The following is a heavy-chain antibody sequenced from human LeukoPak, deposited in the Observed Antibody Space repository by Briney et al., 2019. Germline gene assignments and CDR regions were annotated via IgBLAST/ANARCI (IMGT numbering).Heavy chain of an antibody. CDR1: GFTVSSNY. CDR3: ARDIVVVPAADPLNYYYYGMDV. CDR2: IYSGGST. J-gene: IGHJ6*02. D-gene: IGHD2-2*01. V-gene: IGHV3-53*01. Sequence: GGSLRLSCAASGFTVSSNYMSWVRQAPGKGLEWVSVIYSGGSTYYADSVKGRFTISRDNSKNTLYLQMNSLRAEVTAVYYCARDIVVVPAADPLNYYYYGMDVWGQGTTVTVSS.